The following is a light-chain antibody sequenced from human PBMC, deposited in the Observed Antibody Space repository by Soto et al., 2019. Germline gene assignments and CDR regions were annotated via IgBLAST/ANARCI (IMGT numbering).Light chain of an antibody. CDR1: QSVRSN. J-gene: IGKJ1*01. CDR2: GAS. V-gene: IGKV3-15*01. CDR3: QHYNIWPPWT. Sequence: EIVMTQSPAILSVSPGERATLSCGASQSVRSNLAWYQQKPGQAPRLLIYGASTRATGIPARFSGSGSGTEFTLTISSLQSEDLAVYYCQHYNIWPPWTFGQGTKVEI.